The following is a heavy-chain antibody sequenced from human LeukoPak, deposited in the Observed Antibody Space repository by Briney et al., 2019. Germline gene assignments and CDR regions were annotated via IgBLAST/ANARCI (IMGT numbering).Heavy chain of an antibody. V-gene: IGHV4-38-2*01. J-gene: IGHJ4*02. CDR2: IFYSGRA. D-gene: IGHD3-9*01. CDR1: SYSISSGYY. Sequence: PSETLSLTCAVSSYSISSGYYWDWIRQPPGKGLEWIGTIFYSGRAYYNPSLKSRDTMSVDTSKNQFSLKLTARTADDPAVYVCARAGGGRTGYAAGDFDFWGQGTLVTVSS. CDR3: ARAGGGRTGYAAGDFDF.